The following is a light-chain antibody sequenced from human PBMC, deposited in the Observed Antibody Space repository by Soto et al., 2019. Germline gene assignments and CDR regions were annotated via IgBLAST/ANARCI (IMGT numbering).Light chain of an antibody. Sequence: EIVLAQSAGSLSLAPGERATLSCRASQSVSSSYLAWYHQKPGQATRLLIYGASSRATGIPDRFSGSGSGTDFTLTISRLEPEDFAVYYCQQYGSSFTWTFGQGTKV. V-gene: IGKV3-20*01. CDR2: GAS. J-gene: IGKJ1*01. CDR1: QSVSSSY. CDR3: QQYGSSFTWT.